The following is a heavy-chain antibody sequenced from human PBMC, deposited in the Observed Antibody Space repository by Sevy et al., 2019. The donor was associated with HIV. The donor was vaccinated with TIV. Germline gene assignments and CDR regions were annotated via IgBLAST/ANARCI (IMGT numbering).Heavy chain of an antibody. CDR2: IYSAGTT. CDR1: GLTVGSLS. Sequence: GGSLRLSCVASGLTVGSLSINWVRQAPGKGLEWVSLIYSAGTTFYSDSVKGRFTISRVNSNNTLDLQMNSLRAEDTAIYYCARIKGASSSYAMDVWGQGTTVTVSS. V-gene: IGHV3-53*01. D-gene: IGHD2-2*01. CDR3: ARIKGASSSYAMDV. J-gene: IGHJ6*02.